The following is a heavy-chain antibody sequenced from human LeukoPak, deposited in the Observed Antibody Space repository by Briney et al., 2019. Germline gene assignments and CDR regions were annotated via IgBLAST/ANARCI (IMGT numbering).Heavy chain of an antibody. Sequence: GESLEISCKGSGYSFSTYWIAWVRQMPGKGLEWMGIIYPGDSDTRYSPSFQGQVTISADKSINAAYLQWSSLKASDTAMYYCARRALTTDYFDFWAPGGLVSVSS. CDR2: IYPGDSDT. V-gene: IGHV5-51*01. D-gene: IGHD4-11*01. CDR3: ARRALTTDYFDF. CDR1: GYSFSTYW. J-gene: IGHJ4*02.